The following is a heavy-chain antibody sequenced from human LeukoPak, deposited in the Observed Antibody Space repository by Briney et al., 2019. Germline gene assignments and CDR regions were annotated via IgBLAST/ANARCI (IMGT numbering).Heavy chain of an antibody. CDR1: WFTVNSNY. J-gene: IGHJ4*02. D-gene: IGHD2-15*01. CDR2: LYSDGRT. CDR3: ARGGGYYPIDY. Sequence: GGSLRLSCAASWFTVNSNYMNWARQAPGKGLEWVSVLYSDGRTYYADSVKGRFTISRDTSKNTLYLQVNSLRAEDTAVYYCARGGGYYPIDYWGQGTLVTVSS. V-gene: IGHV3-53*01.